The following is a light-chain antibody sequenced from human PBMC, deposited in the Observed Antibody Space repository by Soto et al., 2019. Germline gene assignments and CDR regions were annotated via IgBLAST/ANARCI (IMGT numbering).Light chain of an antibody. V-gene: IGKV1-5*01. CDR3: QQYDIHST. Sequence: DRQMTQSPSTLAASVGDRVTIACRASQSISNWLAWYQQKPGKAPNLLIYAASSLQSGVPSRFSGSGSGTEFTLTITSLQADDFATYYCQQYDIHSTFGQGTRLEIK. J-gene: IGKJ5*01. CDR2: AAS. CDR1: QSISNW.